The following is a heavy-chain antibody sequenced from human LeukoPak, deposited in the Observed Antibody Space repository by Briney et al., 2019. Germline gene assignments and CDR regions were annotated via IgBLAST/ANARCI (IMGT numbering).Heavy chain of an antibody. Sequence: PGGSLRLSCAASGFTFSSYWMSWVRQAPGKGLEWVANIKQDGSEKYYVDSVKGRFTISRDNARNSLYLQMNSLRAEDTAVCYCARDGGNSGFDYWGQGTLVTVSS. D-gene: IGHD4-23*01. V-gene: IGHV3-7*01. CDR2: IKQDGSEK. CDR3: ARDGGNSGFDY. CDR1: GFTFSSYW. J-gene: IGHJ4*02.